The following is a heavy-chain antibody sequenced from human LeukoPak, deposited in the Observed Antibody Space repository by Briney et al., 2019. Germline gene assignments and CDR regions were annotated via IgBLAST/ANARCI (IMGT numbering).Heavy chain of an antibody. V-gene: IGHV3-30-3*01. J-gene: IGHJ4*02. Sequence: GGSLRLSCAASGFTFSSYAMRWVRQAPGKGLEWVAVISYDGSNKYYADSVKGRFTISRDNSKNTLYLQMNSLRAEDTAVYYCARVLSRYDFWSDFDYWGQGTLVTVSS. CDR3: ARVLSRYDFWSDFDY. D-gene: IGHD3-3*01. CDR2: ISYDGSNK. CDR1: GFTFSSYA.